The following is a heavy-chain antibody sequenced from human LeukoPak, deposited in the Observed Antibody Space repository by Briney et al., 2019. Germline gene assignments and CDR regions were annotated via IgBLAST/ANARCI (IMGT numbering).Heavy chain of an antibody. CDR3: ARDPYSSTWSYGMDV. V-gene: IGHV3-7*05. CDR2: IKQDGSEE. Sequence: GGSLRLSCAASGFTFNRYWMSWVRQAPGKGLEWVANIKQDGSEEVYVDSVKGRFTISRDNAKNSLFLQMNTLRAEDTAVYYCARDPYSSTWSYGMDVWGQGTTVTVSS. CDR1: GFTFNRYW. J-gene: IGHJ6*02. D-gene: IGHD6-6*01.